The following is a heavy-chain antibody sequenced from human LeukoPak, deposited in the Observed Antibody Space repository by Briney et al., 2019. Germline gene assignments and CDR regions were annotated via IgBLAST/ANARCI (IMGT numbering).Heavy chain of an antibody. D-gene: IGHD2-15*01. CDR1: GFTFSDYQ. CDR2: ISGSGGST. J-gene: IGHJ4*02. Sequence: GGSLRLSCAASGFTFSDYQMSWVRQAPGKGLEWVSAISGSGGSTYYADSVKGRFTVSRDNSKNTLYLQMNSLRAEDTAVYYCAREAAYCSGGSCYSFWGQGTLVTVSS. CDR3: AREAAYCSGGSCYSF. V-gene: IGHV3-23*01.